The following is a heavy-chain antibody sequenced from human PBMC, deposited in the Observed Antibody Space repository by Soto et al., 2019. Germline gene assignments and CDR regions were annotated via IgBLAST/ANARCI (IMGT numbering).Heavy chain of an antibody. J-gene: IGHJ6*02. Sequence: EVQLLESGGGLVQPGESLRLSCAASGFSFSSYAMSWVRQAPGKGLEWVSAISGDGGSTYYADADSVKGRVTISRDNSKNKVYLQMNRLGAVDTAVYYGAKVGVRGLPSYFHMDVWGQGTTVTVSS. CDR2: ISGDGGST. CDR3: AKVGVRGLPSYFHMDV. CDR1: GFSFSSYA. D-gene: IGHD3-10*01. V-gene: IGHV3-23*01.